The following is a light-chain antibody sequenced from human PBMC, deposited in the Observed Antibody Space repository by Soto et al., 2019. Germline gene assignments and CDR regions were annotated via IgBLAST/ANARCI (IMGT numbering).Light chain of an antibody. CDR2: SNN. Sequence: QPVLTQPPSASGTPGQRVTISCSGSSSNIGSNTVNWYQQLPGTAPKLLIYSNNQRPSGVPDRFSGSKSGTSASLAISGLQSEDEADYYCAVWDDSLNGWVFGGGTKLTVL. V-gene: IGLV1-44*01. CDR3: AVWDDSLNGWV. CDR1: SSNIGSNT. J-gene: IGLJ3*02.